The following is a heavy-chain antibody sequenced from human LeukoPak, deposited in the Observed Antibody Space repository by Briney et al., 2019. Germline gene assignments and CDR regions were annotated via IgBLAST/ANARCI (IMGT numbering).Heavy chain of an antibody. V-gene: IGHV4-61*05. J-gene: IGHJ4*02. D-gene: IGHD7-27*01. Sequence: SETLSLTCTVSGGSISSSSYYWGWIRQPPGKGLEWLGYIYTGSTNYNPSLESRISISVDTSTKQFSLKLTSVTAADTAMYYCASSTGAIPGPSWYFDYWGLGTLVTVSS. CDR2: IYTGST. CDR1: GGSISSSSYY. CDR3: ASSTGAIPGPSWYFDY.